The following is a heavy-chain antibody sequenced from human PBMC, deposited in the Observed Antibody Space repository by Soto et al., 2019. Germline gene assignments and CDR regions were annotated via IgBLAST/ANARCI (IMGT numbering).Heavy chain of an antibody. CDR2: IDPSDSYT. D-gene: IGHD5-18*01. CDR3: ARTSMQSRGYSYGHGGMDV. J-gene: IGHJ6*02. V-gene: IGHV5-10-1*01. CDR1: GYSFTSYW. Sequence: EVQLVQSGAEVKKPGESLRISCKGSGYSFTSYWISRVRQMPGKGLEWMGRIDPSDSYTNYSPSFQGHVTISADKSIRTAYLQWGSLKASGTAMYYCARTSMQSRGYSYGHGGMDVWGQGTTVTVSS.